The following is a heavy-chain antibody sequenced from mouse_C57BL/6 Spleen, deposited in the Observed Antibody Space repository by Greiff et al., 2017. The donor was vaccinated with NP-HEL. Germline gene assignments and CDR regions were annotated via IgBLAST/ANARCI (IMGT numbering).Heavy chain of an antibody. CDR3: TTGRTGLAD. V-gene: IGHV14-4*01. J-gene: IGHJ3*01. CDR1: GFNIKDDY. Sequence: EVQLQQSGAELVRPGASVKLSCTASGFNIKDDYMHWVKQRPEQGLEWIGWIDPENGDTEYASKFQGTATITADTSSNTAYLQLSSLTSEDTAVYYCTTGRTGLADWGQGTLVTVSA. CDR2: IDPENGDT.